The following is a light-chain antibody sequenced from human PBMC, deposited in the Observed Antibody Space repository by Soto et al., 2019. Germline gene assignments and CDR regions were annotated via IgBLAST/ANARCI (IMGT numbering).Light chain of an antibody. V-gene: IGKV3-20*01. Sequence: EIVLTQSPGTLSLSPGERATLSCRASQTVRTNYLAWFQHKPGQAPRLLIYGASSRATGIPDRFSGSGSGTDFTLTINRLEPEDFAVYFCQPYSDSPLTFGGGNKVEIK. J-gene: IGKJ4*01. CDR3: QPYSDSPLT. CDR2: GAS. CDR1: QTVRTNY.